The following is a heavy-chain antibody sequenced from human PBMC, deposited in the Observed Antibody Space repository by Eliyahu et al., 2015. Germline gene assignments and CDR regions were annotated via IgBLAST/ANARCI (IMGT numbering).Heavy chain of an antibody. CDR1: GDSITTGTFY. V-gene: IGHV4-39*01. CDR2: VYYSGTT. CDR3: ARLCSSSSTTGGD. Sequence: QLQLQESGPGLVKPSETLSLTCTVSGDSITTGTFYWGWIRQPPGKGLEWIGSVYYSGTTYYSPSLKSRVTIFVDTSKNQVSLKLTSVTAADTALYYCARLCSSSSTTGGDWGQGTLVTISS. D-gene: IGHD2-2*01. J-gene: IGHJ1*01.